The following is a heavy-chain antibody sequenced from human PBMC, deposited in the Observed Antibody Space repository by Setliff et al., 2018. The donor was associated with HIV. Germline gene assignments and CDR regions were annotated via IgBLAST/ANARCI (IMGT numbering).Heavy chain of an antibody. CDR2: VNHKGVA. J-gene: IGHJ4*02. D-gene: IGHD1-1*01. CDR1: GGAFSGYY. V-gene: IGHV4-34*01. Sequence: SETLSLTCAVYGGAFSGYYWTWIRQSPGRGLEWIGEVNHKGVANYSPSLMRRATISADTSKNQFSLKLTSMTAADTAVYYCAREPDYWGQGTLVTVSS. CDR3: AREPDY.